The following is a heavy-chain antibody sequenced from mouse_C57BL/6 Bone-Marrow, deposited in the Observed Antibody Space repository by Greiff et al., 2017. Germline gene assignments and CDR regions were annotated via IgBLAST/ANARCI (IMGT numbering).Heavy chain of an antibody. D-gene: IGHD1-1*01. CDR3: AILLRRY. CDR1: GYAFSSSW. J-gene: IGHJ2*01. V-gene: IGHV1-82*01. Sequence: QVQLQQSGPELVKPGASVKISCKASGYAFSSSWMNWVKQRPGKGLEWIGRIYPGDGDTNYNGKFKGKATLTADKSSSTAYMQLSSLTSEDSAVSFFAILLRRYWGQGTTLTVSS. CDR2: IYPGDGDT.